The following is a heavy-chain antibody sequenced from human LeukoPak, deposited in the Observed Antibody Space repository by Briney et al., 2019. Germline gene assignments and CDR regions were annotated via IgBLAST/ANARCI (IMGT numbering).Heavy chain of an antibody. J-gene: IGHJ4*02. CDR3: VKYGRSTWFYLDS. V-gene: IGHV3-21*04. CDR1: GFTFSSYS. D-gene: IGHD6-13*01. Sequence: PGGSLRLSCAASGFTFSSYSMNWVRQAPGKGLEWVSSISSSSSYIYYADSVKGRFTISRDNSKNTVYLQMNSLTAEDTAVYYCVKYGRSTWFYLDSWGQGTLVTVSS. CDR2: ISSSSSYI.